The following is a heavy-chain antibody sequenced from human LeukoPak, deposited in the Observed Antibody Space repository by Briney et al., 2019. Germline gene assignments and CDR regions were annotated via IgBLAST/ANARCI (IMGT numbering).Heavy chain of an antibody. CDR2: IYYSGST. Sequence: PSETLSLTRTVSGGSISSYYWSWIRQPPGKGLEWIGYIYYSGSTNYNPSLKSRVTISVDTSKNQFSLKLSSVTAADTAVYYCARAKRAGVWFDPWGQGTLVTVSS. CDR3: ARAKRAGVWFDP. D-gene: IGHD3-10*01. V-gene: IGHV4-59*08. J-gene: IGHJ5*02. CDR1: GGSISSYY.